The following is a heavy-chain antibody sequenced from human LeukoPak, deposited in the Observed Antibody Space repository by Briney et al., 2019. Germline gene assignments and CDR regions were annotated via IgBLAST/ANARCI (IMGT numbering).Heavy chain of an antibody. CDR1: VGSISSYY. V-gene: IGHV4-59*12. Sequence: SETLSLTCTVSVGSISSYYWSWIRQPPGKGLEWGGYIYYRGSTNYNPSLKSRVTISVDTSKHQFSLKLSSVTAADTAVYYCARGEVSRDCVVVPAAWGQGTLVTVSS. J-gene: IGHJ4*02. CDR3: ARGEVSRDCVVVPAA. CDR2: IYYRGST. D-gene: IGHD2-2*01.